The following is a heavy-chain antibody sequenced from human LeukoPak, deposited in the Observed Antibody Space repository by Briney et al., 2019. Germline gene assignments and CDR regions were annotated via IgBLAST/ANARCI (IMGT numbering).Heavy chain of an antibody. D-gene: IGHD6-13*01. V-gene: IGHV4-59*01. Sequence: PSETLSLTRTVSGGSISSYYWSWIRQPPGKGLEWIGYIYYSGSTNYNPSLKSRVTIPVDTSKNQFSLKLSSVTAADTAVYYCARGDSDSSSYYYYYYMDVWGKGTTVTVSS. CDR3: ARGDSDSSSYYYYYYMDV. CDR2: IYYSGST. CDR1: GGSISSYY. J-gene: IGHJ6*03.